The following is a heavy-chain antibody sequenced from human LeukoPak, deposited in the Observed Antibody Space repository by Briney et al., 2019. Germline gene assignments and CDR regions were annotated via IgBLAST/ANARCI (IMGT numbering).Heavy chain of an antibody. D-gene: IGHD5-24*01. J-gene: IGHJ4*02. Sequence: SETLSLTCTVSGGSISSYYWSWTRQPPGKGLEWIGYIYYSGSTNYNPSLKSRVTISVDTSKNQFSLKLSSVTAADTAVYYCARHRERFPTFDYWGQGTLVTVSS. CDR1: GGSISSYY. CDR3: ARHRERFPTFDY. V-gene: IGHV4-59*08. CDR2: IYYSGST.